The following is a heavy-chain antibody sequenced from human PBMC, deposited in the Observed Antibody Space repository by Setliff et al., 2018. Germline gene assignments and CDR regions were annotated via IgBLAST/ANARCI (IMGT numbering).Heavy chain of an antibody. Sequence: SETLSLTCTVSGGSITSGSFYWSWIRQAPGTGLEWIGEMNPSGSANYNPSLMSRVTISVDTSRNQFSLKLRSVTAADTAVYYCVREGRNYYNGIDVWGQGTTVTVSS. CDR1: GGSITSGSFY. CDR2: MNPSGSA. D-gene: IGHD3-10*01. V-gene: IGHV4-61*01. J-gene: IGHJ6*02. CDR3: VREGRNYYNGIDV.